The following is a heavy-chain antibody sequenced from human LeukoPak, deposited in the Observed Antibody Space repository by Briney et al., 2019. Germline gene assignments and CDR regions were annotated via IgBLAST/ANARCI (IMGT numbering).Heavy chain of an antibody. V-gene: IGHV3-23*01. CDR3: AKDWEYCSGGSCRTYGGLDY. CDR2: IRGSGGGT. J-gene: IGHJ4*02. Sequence: PSETLSLTCTVSGGSISSYYWSWVRQAPGKGLEWVSSIRGSGGGTNYGDSVKGRFTISRYNSKNTLYLQMNSLRAEDTAVYYCAKDWEYCSGGSCRTYGGLDYWGQGTLVTVSS. CDR1: GGSISSYY. D-gene: IGHD2-15*01.